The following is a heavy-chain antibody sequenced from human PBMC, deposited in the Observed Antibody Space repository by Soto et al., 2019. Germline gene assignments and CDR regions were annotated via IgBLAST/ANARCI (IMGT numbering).Heavy chain of an antibody. V-gene: IGHV4-39*01. D-gene: IGHD2-21*02. Sequence: QLQLQESGPGLVKPSETLSLTCTVSGGSISSSSYYWGWIRQPPGKGLEWIGSIYYSGSTYYNPSLKSRVTISVDTSKNQFSLKLSSVTAADTAVYYCARHYYCGGDCYFGLYYYYGMDVWGQGTTVTVSS. CDR2: IYYSGST. J-gene: IGHJ6*02. CDR3: ARHYYCGGDCYFGLYYYYGMDV. CDR1: GGSISSSSYY.